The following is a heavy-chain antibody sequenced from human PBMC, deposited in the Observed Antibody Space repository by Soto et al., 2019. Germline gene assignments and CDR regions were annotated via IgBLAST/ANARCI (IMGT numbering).Heavy chain of an antibody. J-gene: IGHJ6*02. Sequence: EVQLVESGGGLVKPGGSLRLSCAASGFTFSNAWMSWVRQAPGKGLEWVGRIKSKTEGGTTDYAAPVKGRFTISRDDSNTTLYLQMNSLKTEDTAVYYCTTATVTTNYYYYYGMDGWGQGTAVTVS. CDR2: IKSKTEGGTT. CDR3: TTATVTTNYYYYYGMDG. CDR1: GFTFSNAW. V-gene: IGHV3-15*01. D-gene: IGHD4-4*01.